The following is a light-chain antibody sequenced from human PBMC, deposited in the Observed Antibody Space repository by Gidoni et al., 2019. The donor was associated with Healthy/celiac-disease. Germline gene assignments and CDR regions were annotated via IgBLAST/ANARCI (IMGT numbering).Light chain of an antibody. CDR1: QDISNY. V-gene: IGKV1-33*01. Sequence: IQMTQSPSSLSASVGDRVTITCQASQDISNYLDWYQQKPGKAPKLLIYDASNLERGVPSRFSGSGSGTDFTLTISSLQPEDIATYYCQQDDNLPITFGQGTRLEIK. CDR2: DAS. J-gene: IGKJ5*01. CDR3: QQDDNLPIT.